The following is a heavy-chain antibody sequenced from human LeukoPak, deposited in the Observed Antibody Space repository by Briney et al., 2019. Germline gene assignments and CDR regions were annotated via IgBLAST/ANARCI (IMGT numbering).Heavy chain of an antibody. CDR2: IRSSRTYM. CDR3: ARETGDQFDY. J-gene: IGHJ4*02. Sequence: PGGSLRLSCAASGFTFSSYTMNWVRQAPGRGLEWVSCIRSSRTYMLYADSAKGRFTISRDNAKNTLYLQMNSLRVEDTGVYYCARETGDQFDYWGQGTLVTVS. CDR1: GFTFSSYT. V-gene: IGHV3-21*01.